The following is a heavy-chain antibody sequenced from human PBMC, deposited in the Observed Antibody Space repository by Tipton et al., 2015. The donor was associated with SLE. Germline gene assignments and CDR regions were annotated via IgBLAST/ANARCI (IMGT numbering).Heavy chain of an antibody. CDR2: IPGSGIST. V-gene: IGHV3-23*01. D-gene: IGHD2-15*01. Sequence: SLRLSCVASEFSFSIYAMSWVRQAPGKGLEWASGIPGSGISTHYADSVKGRFTISRDNSNNTLYLQMGSLRAEDTAVYYCAKGLVVVAAVYWGQGTLVTVSS. CDR1: EFSFSIYA. J-gene: IGHJ4*02. CDR3: AKGLVVVAAVY.